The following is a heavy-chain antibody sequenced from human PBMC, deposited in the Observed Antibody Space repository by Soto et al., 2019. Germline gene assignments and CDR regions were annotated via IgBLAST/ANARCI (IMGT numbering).Heavy chain of an antibody. Sequence: GGSLRLSCAASGFTVSSNYMSWVRQAPGKGLEWVSVIYSGGSTYYADSVKGRFTISRDNSKNTLYLQMNSLRAEDTAVYYCARALVVVVAAEFQYYFDYWGQGTLVTVSS. D-gene: IGHD2-15*01. J-gene: IGHJ4*02. V-gene: IGHV3-53*01. CDR1: GFTVSSNY. CDR3: ARALVVVVAAEFQYYFDY. CDR2: IYSGGST.